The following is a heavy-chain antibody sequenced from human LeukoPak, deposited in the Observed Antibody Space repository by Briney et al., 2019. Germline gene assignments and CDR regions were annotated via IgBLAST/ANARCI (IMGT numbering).Heavy chain of an antibody. Sequence: GGSLSLSCAASGFTFSSYSMNWVRQAPGKGLEWVSYISSSSSTIYYADSVKGRFTISRDNAKNSLYLQMNSLRDEDTAVYYCARGLPPGSSSFYDWGQGTLVTVSS. V-gene: IGHV3-48*02. CDR3: ARGLPPGSSSFYD. J-gene: IGHJ4*02. CDR2: ISSSSSTI. D-gene: IGHD6-6*01. CDR1: GFTFSSYS.